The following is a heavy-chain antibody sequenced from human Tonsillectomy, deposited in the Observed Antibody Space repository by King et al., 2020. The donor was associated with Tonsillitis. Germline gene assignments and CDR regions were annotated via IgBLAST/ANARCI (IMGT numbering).Heavy chain of an antibody. J-gene: IGHJ4*02. CDR1: GFTFSSYT. Sequence: VQLVESGGGLVKPGGSLRLSCTVSGFTFSSYTMNWVRQAPGKGLEWVSSITSSSNYIYYAASVKGRFALSRDNAKNSMYLQMNSLRAEDTAVYYCVRSLTHLDSTYGAYWGQGTLVTVSS. V-gene: IGHV3-21*01. D-gene: IGHD2/OR15-2a*01. CDR2: ITSSSNYI. CDR3: VRSLTHLDSTYGAY.